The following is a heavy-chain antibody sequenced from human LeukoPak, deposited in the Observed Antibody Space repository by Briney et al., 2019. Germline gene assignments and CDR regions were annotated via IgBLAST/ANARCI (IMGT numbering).Heavy chain of an antibody. Sequence: GGSLRLSCAAPGFTFSSYGMHWVRQAPGKGLEWVAVIWYDGSNKYYADSVKGRFTISRDNSKNTVYLQMNSLRAEDTAVYYCARDPGDYVGNDAFDIWGQGTMVTVSS. D-gene: IGHD4-17*01. J-gene: IGHJ3*02. CDR2: IWYDGSNK. CDR3: ARDPGDYVGNDAFDI. V-gene: IGHV3-33*01. CDR1: GFTFSSYG.